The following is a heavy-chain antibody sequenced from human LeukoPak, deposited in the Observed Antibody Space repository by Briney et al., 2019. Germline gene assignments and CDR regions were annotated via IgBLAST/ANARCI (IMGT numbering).Heavy chain of an antibody. J-gene: IGHJ4*02. CDR1: GGTFSSYA. CDR2: IIPIFGTA. Sequence: SVKVFCKASGGTFSSYAISWVRQAPGQGLEWMGGIIPIFGTANYAQKFQGRVTITADESTSTAYMELSSLRSEDTAVYYCARGTDPDYYDSSGYYDYWGQGTLVTVSS. V-gene: IGHV1-69*13. CDR3: ARGTDPDYYDSSGYYDY. D-gene: IGHD3-22*01.